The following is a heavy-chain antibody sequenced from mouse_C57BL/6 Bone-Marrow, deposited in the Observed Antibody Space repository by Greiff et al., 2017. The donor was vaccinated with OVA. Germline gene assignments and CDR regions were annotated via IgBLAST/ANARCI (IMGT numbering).Heavy chain of an antibody. Sequence: QVQLQQPGAELVKPGASVKLSCKASGYTFTSYWMHWVKQRPGQGLEWIGMIHPTSGSTNYNEKFKSKATLTVDKSSSTAYMQLIILTSDDSAFYYCSRRRQLSWFAYWGQATLVTVSA. CDR2: IHPTSGST. CDR3: SRRRQLSWFAY. J-gene: IGHJ3*01. CDR1: GYTFTSYW. D-gene: IGHD6-1*01. V-gene: IGHV1-64*01.